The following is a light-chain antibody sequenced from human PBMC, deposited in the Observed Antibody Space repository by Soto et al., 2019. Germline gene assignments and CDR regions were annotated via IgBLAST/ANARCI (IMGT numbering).Light chain of an antibody. V-gene: IGKV3-15*01. CDR1: QSVGNK. CDR3: HQYASWSPFT. J-gene: IGKJ5*01. CDR2: GAS. Sequence: EIVLTQSPVTLSVSTGERATLSCRASQSVGNKLGWYQQRPGQAPRLLIIGASTRATGVPAKFSGSGSGTEFSLTINNLQSEDYAIYYCHQYASWSPFTFGQWTRLEIK.